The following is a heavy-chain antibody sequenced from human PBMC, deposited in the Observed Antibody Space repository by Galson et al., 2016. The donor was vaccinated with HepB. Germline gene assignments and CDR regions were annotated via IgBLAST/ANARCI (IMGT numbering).Heavy chain of an antibody. CDR2: RIPTFGTS. D-gene: IGHD3-16*01. CDR1: GGTFSRYS. Sequence: SVKVSCKASGGTFSRYSISWVRQAPGQGLEWMGERIPTFGTSNYAKRFQGRVTISADESMTTAYMELSSLRSDDTALYFFAGEPPGGGYFDNWGQGTLVTVSS. CDR3: AGEPPGGGYFDN. V-gene: IGHV1-69*13. J-gene: IGHJ4*02.